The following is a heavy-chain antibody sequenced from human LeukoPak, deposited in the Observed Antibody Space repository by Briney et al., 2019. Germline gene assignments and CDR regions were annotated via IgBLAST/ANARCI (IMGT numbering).Heavy chain of an antibody. V-gene: IGHV4-4*07. D-gene: IGHD2-2*01. CDR2: IYTSGST. CDR3: ARSIVVVPATRVTYYMDV. CDR1: GDSISNYY. J-gene: IGHJ6*03. Sequence: SETLSLTCSVSGDSISNYYRSWIRQPAGKGLEWIGRIYTSGSTSYNPSLKSRVTISVDKSKNQFSLKLSSVTAADTAVYYCARSIVVVPATRVTYYMDVWGKGTTVTVSS.